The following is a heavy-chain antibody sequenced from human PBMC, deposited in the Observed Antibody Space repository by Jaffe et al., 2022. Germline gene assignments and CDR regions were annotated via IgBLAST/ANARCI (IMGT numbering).Heavy chain of an antibody. CDR1: GFTFSSYG. Sequence: QVQLVESGGGVVQPGGSLRLSCAASGFTFSSYGMHWVRQAPGKGLEWVAFIRYDGSNKYYADSVKGRFTISRDNSKNTVYLQMNSLRAEDTAVYYCAKASAGGMVRGSIIINYFDYWGQGTLVTVSS. CDR2: IRYDGSNK. J-gene: IGHJ4*02. CDR3: AKASAGGMVRGSIIINYFDY. D-gene: IGHD3-10*01. V-gene: IGHV3-30*02.